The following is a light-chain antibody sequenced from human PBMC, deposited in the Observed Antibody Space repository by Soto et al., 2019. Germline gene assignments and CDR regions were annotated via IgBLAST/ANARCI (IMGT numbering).Light chain of an antibody. J-gene: IGLJ2*01. CDR1: SSNIGAGYD. V-gene: IGLV1-40*01. Sequence: QSVLTQPPSVSGAPGQRVTISCTGSSSNIGAGYDVHWYQQLPGRAPKLLIYGNTNRPSGVPDRFSGSKSGTSASLANTGLQAEEEAYYYCLSFDSSLSVVVGGGTKPTV. CDR3: LSFDSSLSVV. CDR2: GNT.